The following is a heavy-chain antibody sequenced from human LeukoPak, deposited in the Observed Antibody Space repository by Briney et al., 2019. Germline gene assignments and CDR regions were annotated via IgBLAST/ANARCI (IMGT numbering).Heavy chain of an antibody. CDR2: IYSGGST. J-gene: IGHJ4*02. V-gene: IGHV3-66*01. Sequence: GGSLRLSCAASGFTVSSNYMNWVRQAPGKGLEWVSVIYSGGSTYYADSVKGRFTISRDNSKNTLYLQMNSLRAEDTAVYYCANGYGSGSYYSFDYWGQGTLVTVSS. CDR1: GFTVSSNY. D-gene: IGHD3-10*01. CDR3: ANGYGSGSYYSFDY.